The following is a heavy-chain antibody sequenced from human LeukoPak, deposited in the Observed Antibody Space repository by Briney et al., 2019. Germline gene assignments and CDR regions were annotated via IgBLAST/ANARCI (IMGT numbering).Heavy chain of an antibody. CDR2: ISNSDGNT. V-gene: IGHV3-23*01. D-gene: IGHD3-16*01. Sequence: GGSLRLSCAASGFTFSSYAMSWVRQAPGKGLEWVSTISNSDGNTYYADSVKGRFTISRDNSKNTLYLQMNSLRAEDTAVYYCAKDDDWGRYKHWGQGTLVTVSS. CDR1: GFTFSSYA. CDR3: AKDDDWGRYKH. J-gene: IGHJ1*01.